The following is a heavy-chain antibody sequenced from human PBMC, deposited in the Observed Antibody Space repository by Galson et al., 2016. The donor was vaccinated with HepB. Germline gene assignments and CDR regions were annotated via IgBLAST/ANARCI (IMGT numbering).Heavy chain of an antibody. CDR1: GFTVTDYY. CDR3: ARGDSSGYGYYGMDV. Sequence: SLRLSCAASGFTVTDYYMTWIRQAPGKGLEWVSYISSSGSYTNYAAYVKGRFTISRDNARKSLYLQVNSLRPDDTAVYYCARGDSSGYGYYGMDVWGQGTTVTVSS. J-gene: IGHJ6*02. V-gene: IGHV3-11*06. CDR2: ISSSGSYT. D-gene: IGHD6-13*01.